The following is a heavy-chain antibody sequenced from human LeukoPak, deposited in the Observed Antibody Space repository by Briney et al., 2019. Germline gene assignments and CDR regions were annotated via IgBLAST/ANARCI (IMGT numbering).Heavy chain of an antibody. Sequence: ASVKVSCKASGYTFTSYDINWVRQATGQGLEWMGWMNPNSGNTGYAQKFQGRVTMTRNTSISTAYMELSSLRSEDTAVYYCAREVGHGSSSGTNWFDPWGQGTLVTVSS. V-gene: IGHV1-8*01. J-gene: IGHJ5*02. CDR1: GYTFTSYD. D-gene: IGHD6-6*01. CDR3: AREVGHGSSSGTNWFDP. CDR2: MNPNSGNT.